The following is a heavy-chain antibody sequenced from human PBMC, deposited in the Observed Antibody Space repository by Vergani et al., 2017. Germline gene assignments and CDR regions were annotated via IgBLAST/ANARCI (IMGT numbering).Heavy chain of an antibody. D-gene: IGHD3-3*01. V-gene: IGHV1-8*01. CDR2: MNPNSGNP. CDR3: ARLLHYDFWSGYWENWFDP. J-gene: IGHJ5*02. Sequence: QVQLVQSGAEVKKPGASVKVSCKASGYTFTSYDINWVRQATGQGLEWMGWMNPNSGNPGYAQKFQGRVTMTRNTSISTAYMELSSLRSEDTAVYYCARLLHYDFWSGYWENWFDPWGQGTLVTVSS. CDR1: GYTFTSYD.